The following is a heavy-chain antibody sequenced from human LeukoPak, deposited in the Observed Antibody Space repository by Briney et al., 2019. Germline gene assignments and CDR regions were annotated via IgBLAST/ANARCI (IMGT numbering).Heavy chain of an antibody. D-gene: IGHD2-2*01. CDR2: ISSSSSYI. CDR1: GFTFSSYS. CDR3: ARPYCSSTSCYAGYAFDI. J-gene: IGHJ3*02. Sequence: PGGSLRLSCAASGFTFSSYSMNWVRQAPGKGLEWVSSISSSSSYIYYADSVKGRFTISRDNAKNSLYLQMNSLRAEDTAVYYRARPYCSSTSCYAGYAFDIWGQGTMVTVSS. V-gene: IGHV3-21*01.